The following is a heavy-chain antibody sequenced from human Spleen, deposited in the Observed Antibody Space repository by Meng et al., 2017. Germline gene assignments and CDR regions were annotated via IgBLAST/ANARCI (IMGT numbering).Heavy chain of an antibody. CDR3: ARGVAAAGHFDY. Sequence: SETLSLTCAVYGGSFSGYYWSWIRQPPGKGLEWIGEINHSGSTNYNPSLKSRLTISVDTSKNQFSLKLSSVTAADTAVYYCARGVAAAGHFDYWGQGTLVTVSS. CDR1: GGSFSGYY. V-gene: IGHV4-34*01. CDR2: INHSGST. J-gene: IGHJ4*02. D-gene: IGHD6-13*01.